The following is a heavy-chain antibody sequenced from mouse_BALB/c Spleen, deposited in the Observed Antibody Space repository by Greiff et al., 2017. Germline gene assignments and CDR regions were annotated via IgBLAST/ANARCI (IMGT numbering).Heavy chain of an antibody. V-gene: IGHV5-6-5*01. J-gene: IGHJ3*01. CDR3: ARGRENSYGRAWFAY. Sequence: EVKVVESGGGLVKPGGSLKLSCAASGFTFSSYAMSWVRQIPEKRLEWVASISSGGSTYYPESVKGRYTISRDNARNILYLHMSSLRSEDAAMYYCARGRENSYGRAWFAYRGQGTLVTVS. D-gene: IGHD1-1*01. CDR1: GFTFSSYA. CDR2: ISSGGST.